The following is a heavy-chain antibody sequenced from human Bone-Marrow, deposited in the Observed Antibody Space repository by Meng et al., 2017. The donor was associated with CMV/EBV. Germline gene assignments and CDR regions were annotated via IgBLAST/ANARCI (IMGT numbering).Heavy chain of an antibody. CDR1: GFTFSSYS. J-gene: IGHJ4*02. CDR2: ISYDGSNK. D-gene: IGHD6-6*01. CDR3: ASSIAAHPVLFAY. Sequence: GESLKISCAASGFTFSSYSMHWVRQAPGKGLEWVAVISYDGSNKYYADSVKGRFTISRDNSKNTLYLQMNSLRAEDTAVYYCASSIAAHPVLFAYWGQGPLVTGSS. V-gene: IGHV3-30-3*01.